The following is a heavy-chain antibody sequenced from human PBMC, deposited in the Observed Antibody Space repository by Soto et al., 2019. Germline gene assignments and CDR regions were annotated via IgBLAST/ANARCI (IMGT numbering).Heavy chain of an antibody. V-gene: IGHV5-51*01. J-gene: IGHJ6*02. CDR3: ARHDLDSGGNSYYYCTDN. CDR2: IYPGDSDT. Sequence: GESLKISCKGSGYSFTSYWIGWVRQMPGKVLEWMGIIYPGDSDTRYSPSFQGQVTISADKSISTAYLQWSSLKASDTAMYYCARHDLDSGGNSYYYCTDNRDQGXTVTVSS. D-gene: IGHD2-21*01. CDR1: GYSFTSYW.